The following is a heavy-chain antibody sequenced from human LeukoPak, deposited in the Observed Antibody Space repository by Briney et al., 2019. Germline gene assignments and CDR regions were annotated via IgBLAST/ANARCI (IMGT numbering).Heavy chain of an antibody. CDR1: GYTLTELS. CDR3: ATTALGRYFDWLFSN. Sequence: ASVKVSCKVSGYTLTELSMHWVRQAPGKGLEWMGGFDPEDGETIYAQKFQGRVTMTEDTSTDTAYMELSSLRSEDTAVYYCATTALGRYFDWLFSNWGQGTLVTVSS. V-gene: IGHV1-24*01. CDR2: FDPEDGET. D-gene: IGHD3-9*01. J-gene: IGHJ4*02.